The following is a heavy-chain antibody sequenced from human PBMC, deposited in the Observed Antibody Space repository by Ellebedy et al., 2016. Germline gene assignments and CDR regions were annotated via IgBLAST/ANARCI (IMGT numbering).Heavy chain of an antibody. CDR2: ISWDGGRT. Sequence: GGSLRLSCAASGFTFDDYAMHWVRQAPGKGLEWVSGISWDGGRTAYADSVKGRFTISRDNTNNSLFLQMNSLRTEDTALYYCAKASYGDYDCDYWGQGTLVTVSS. D-gene: IGHD4-17*01. V-gene: IGHV3-9*01. CDR1: GFTFDDYA. CDR3: AKASYGDYDCDY. J-gene: IGHJ4*02.